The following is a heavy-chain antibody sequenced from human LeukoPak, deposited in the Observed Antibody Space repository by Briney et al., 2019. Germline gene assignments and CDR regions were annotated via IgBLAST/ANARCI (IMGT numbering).Heavy chain of an antibody. D-gene: IGHD1-1*01. J-gene: IGHJ4*02. CDR1: GFTFSSHW. Sequence: GGSLRLSCAASGFTFSSHWMHWVRQAPGKGLVWVSRTNPDESDTSYADSVRGRFTISRDNAKNTLFLQMDSLRAEDTAVYYCARNPGYHFDSWGQGTLVTVSS. CDR3: ARNPGYHFDS. CDR2: TNPDESDT. V-gene: IGHV3-74*01.